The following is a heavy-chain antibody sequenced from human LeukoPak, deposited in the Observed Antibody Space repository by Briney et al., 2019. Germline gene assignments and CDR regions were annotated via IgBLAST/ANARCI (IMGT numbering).Heavy chain of an antibody. Sequence: SETLSLTCTVSGYSISSGYYWGWIRQPPGKGLEWIGNTYHSWRTYSNPSLKSRVTISVDTSKNQFSLKLTSVTAADTAVYYCARAKGYCSGSTCDSPFDSWGQGTLVTVSS. CDR3: ARAKGYCSGSTCDSPFDS. V-gene: IGHV4-38-2*02. CDR1: GYSISSGYY. J-gene: IGHJ4*02. CDR2: TYHSWRT. D-gene: IGHD2-15*01.